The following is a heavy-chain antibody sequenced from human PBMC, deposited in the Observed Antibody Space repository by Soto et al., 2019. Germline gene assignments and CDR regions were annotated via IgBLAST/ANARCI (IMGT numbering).Heavy chain of an antibody. CDR1: GFTFSSFW. D-gene: IGHD1-26*01. J-gene: IGHJ4*02. CDR2: INTDGSST. V-gene: IGHV3-74*01. Sequence: EVQLVESGGGLVQPGGSLRLSCAASGFTFSSFWMHWVRQVPGKGLVWVSRINTDGSSTSYADSVKGRFTISRDNAKNTVYLQMNSLRAEDTAVYYCARFGRVWELVTWGQGSLVPVSS. CDR3: ARFGRVWELVT.